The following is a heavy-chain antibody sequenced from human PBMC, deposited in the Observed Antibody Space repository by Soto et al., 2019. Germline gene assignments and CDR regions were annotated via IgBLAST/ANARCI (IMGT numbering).Heavy chain of an antibody. J-gene: IGHJ4*02. CDR2: VSGSGGST. CDR3: AYSSTPFDY. Sequence: EVQLLESGGGLVQPGGSLRLSCAASGVTFSSYAMSWVRQAPGKGLEWVSAVSGSGGSTYYADSVKGRFTIARDNSKNTLYLQMNSLRAEDTAVYYSAYSSTPFDYWGQGTLVTVSS. CDR1: GVTFSSYA. V-gene: IGHV3-23*01. D-gene: IGHD6-13*01.